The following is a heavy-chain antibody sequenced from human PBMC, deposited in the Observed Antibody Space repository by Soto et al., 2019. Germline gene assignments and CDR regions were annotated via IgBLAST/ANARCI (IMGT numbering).Heavy chain of an antibody. CDR3: ARGLKNYYGVDV. V-gene: IGHV3-74*01. Sequence: EVQVVESGGGLVQPGGSLRLSCAASGFTFSTYWMHWVRQVPGKGLVWVSRIKGDGSSISYADSVKGRFTISRDNAENTLYLQMGSLRADDPAVYYCARGLKNYYGVDVWGQGTTVTVSS. CDR1: GFTFSTYW. J-gene: IGHJ6*02. CDR2: IKGDGSSI.